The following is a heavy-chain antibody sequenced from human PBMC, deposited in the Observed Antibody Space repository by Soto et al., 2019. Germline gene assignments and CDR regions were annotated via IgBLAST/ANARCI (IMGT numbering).Heavy chain of an antibody. Sequence: SETLSLTCPVSGGSISSYYWSWIRQPPGKGLEWIGYIYYSGSTNYNPSLKSRVTISVDTSKNQFSLKLSSVTAADTAVYYCARYSQAAYYYDSSGYYFFDYWGQGTLVTVSS. CDR2: IYYSGST. CDR1: GGSISSYY. V-gene: IGHV4-59*01. D-gene: IGHD3-22*01. J-gene: IGHJ4*02. CDR3: ARYSQAAYYYDSSGYYFFDY.